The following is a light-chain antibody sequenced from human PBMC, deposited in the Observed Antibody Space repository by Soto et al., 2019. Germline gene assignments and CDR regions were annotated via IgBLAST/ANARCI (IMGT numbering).Light chain of an antibody. CDR1: QNINNW. J-gene: IGKJ5*01. V-gene: IGKV1-5*03. CDR3: QQYNHWPPIT. Sequence: DIQLTQSPSSLSAVVCDRVTITCRVSQNINNWLAWYQQAPGTAPKLLIYKASVLASGVSSRFSGSGSGTEFTLTISSLQPEDFALYYCQQYNHWPPITFGPGTRLEIK. CDR2: KAS.